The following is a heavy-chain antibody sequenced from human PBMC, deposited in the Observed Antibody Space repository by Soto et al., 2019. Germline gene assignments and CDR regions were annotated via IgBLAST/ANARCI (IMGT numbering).Heavy chain of an antibody. J-gene: IGHJ6*02. CDR2: IYYSGNT. Sequence: QVQLQESRPGLVKPSQSVSLTCTVSGVSISSGDYYWSRIRQPPGKGLEWIGYIYYSGNTNYAPSLGSRLTISIDTSRNQFSLHLMSVTAADTAIYYCARYTNFSPYYHGVDVWGQGTTVTVSS. CDR3: ARYTNFSPYYHGVDV. D-gene: IGHD2-8*01. CDR1: GVSISSGDYY. V-gene: IGHV4-30-4*01.